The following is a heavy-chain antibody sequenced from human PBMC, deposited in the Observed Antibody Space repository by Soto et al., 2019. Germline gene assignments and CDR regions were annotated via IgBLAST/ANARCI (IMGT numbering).Heavy chain of an antibody. V-gene: IGHV1-3*01. CDR1: GYTFTSYA. J-gene: IGHJ5*02. D-gene: IGHD3-3*01. CDR2: INAGNGNT. Sequence: ASVKVSCKASGYTFTSYAMHWVRQAPGQRLEWMGWINAGNGNTKYSQKFQGRVTITRDTSASTAYMELSSLRSEDTAVYYCARVDYDFWSGSLYYDPWGQGTLVTVSS. CDR3: ARVDYDFWSGSLYYDP.